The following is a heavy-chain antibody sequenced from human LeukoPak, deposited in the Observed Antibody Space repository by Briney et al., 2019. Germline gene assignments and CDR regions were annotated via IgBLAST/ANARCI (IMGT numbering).Heavy chain of an antibody. D-gene: IGHD3-10*01. J-gene: IGHJ6*03. CDR2: IKQDGSEE. CDR1: GFTFSSYE. CDR3: ARVRTLYYYMDV. Sequence: GGSLRLSCAASGFTFSSYEMNWVRQAPGKGLEWVANIKQDGSEEYSVDSVKGRFTISRDNAKNSLYLQMNSLRAEDTAVYYCARVRTLYYYMDVWGKGTTVTISS. V-gene: IGHV3-7*01.